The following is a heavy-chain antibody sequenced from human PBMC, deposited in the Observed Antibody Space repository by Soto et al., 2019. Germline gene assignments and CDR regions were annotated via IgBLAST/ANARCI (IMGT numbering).Heavy chain of an antibody. CDR1: GYTFTSYG. CDR2: ISGYNGKT. J-gene: IGHJ5*02. Sequence: ASVKVSCKASGYTFTSYGISWVRQAPGQGLEWMGWISGYNGKTNYAQKVQDRVTISADKYTGTAYMELTGLRSDDTAVYFCAGDPDSHYNDSHASSYPWGQGTLVTVSS. CDR3: AGDPDSHYNDSHASSYP. D-gene: IGHD4-4*01. V-gene: IGHV1-18*01.